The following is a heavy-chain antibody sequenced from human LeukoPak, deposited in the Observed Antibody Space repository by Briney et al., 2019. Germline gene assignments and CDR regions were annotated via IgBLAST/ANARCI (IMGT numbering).Heavy chain of an antibody. CDR2: INPSGGST. CDR3: AREGYNSGYFETTFDY. CDR1: GYTFTGYY. D-gene: IGHD3-22*01. Sequence: ASVKVSCKASGYTFTGYYMHWVRQAPGQGLEWMGIINPSGGSTSYAQKFQGRVTMTRDMSTSTVYMELSSLRSEDTAVYYCAREGYNSGYFETTFDYWGQGTLVTVSS. J-gene: IGHJ4*02. V-gene: IGHV1-46*01.